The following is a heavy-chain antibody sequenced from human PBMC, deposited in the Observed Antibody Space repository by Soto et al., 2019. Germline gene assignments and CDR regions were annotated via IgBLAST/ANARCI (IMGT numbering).Heavy chain of an antibody. CDR3: ARAGSYRYFDY. D-gene: IGHD3-10*01. V-gene: IGHV4-61*08. CDR2: IYYSGST. J-gene: IGHJ4*02. Sequence: QVQLQESGPGLVKPSETLSLTCSVSGGSVSSGGYYWSWIRQPPGKGLEWIGCIYYSGSTDYNPSLKSRVTMSLDKSKYQFSLKLNSVTAADTAVYFCARAGSYRYFDYWGQGTLVTVSS. CDR1: GGSVSSGGYY.